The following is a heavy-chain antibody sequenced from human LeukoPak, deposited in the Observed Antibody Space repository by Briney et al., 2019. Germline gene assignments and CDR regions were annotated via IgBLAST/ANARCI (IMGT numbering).Heavy chain of an antibody. D-gene: IGHD3-9*01. CDR1: GGTFSSYA. CDR2: IIPIFGTA. CDR3: ATHETNYDILTGLAHAPFDY. J-gene: IGHJ4*02. Sequence: ASVKVSCKASGGTFSSYAISWVRQAPGQGLEWMGGIIPIFGTANYAQKFQGRVTITADESTSTAYMELSSPRSEDTAVYYCATHETNYDILTGLAHAPFDYWGQGTLVTVSS. V-gene: IGHV1-69*13.